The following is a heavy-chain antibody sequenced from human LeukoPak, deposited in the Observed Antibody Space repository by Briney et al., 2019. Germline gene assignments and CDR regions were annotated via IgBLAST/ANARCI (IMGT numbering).Heavy chain of an antibody. CDR1: GYSFTSYW. Sequence: GESLKISCKGSGYSFTSYWITWVRQMPGKGLEWMGRIDPSDSYTKNSPSFQGHVTVSVDKSITTAYLQWSSLKASDTAIYYCARRWRDGSLDYWGQGTLVTVSS. CDR3: ARRWRDGSLDY. CDR2: IDPSDSYT. V-gene: IGHV5-10-1*01. D-gene: IGHD5-24*01. J-gene: IGHJ4*02.